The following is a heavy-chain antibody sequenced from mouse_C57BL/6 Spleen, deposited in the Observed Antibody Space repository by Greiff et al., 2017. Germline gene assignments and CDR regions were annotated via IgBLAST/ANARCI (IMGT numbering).Heavy chain of an antibody. Sequence: EVQLQQSGPELVKPGASVKISCKASGYSFTSYRMNWVKQSTGKSLEWIGLINPSYGTTNYNEKFKGKATLTVDQSSSTAYMQLSSLTSEDSAVYYCARLYDDDGLFADWGQGTMVTVSA. CDR1: GYSFTSYR. CDR2: INPSYGTT. CDR3: ARLYDDDGLFAD. V-gene: IGHV1-39*01. J-gene: IGHJ3*01. D-gene: IGHD2-4*01.